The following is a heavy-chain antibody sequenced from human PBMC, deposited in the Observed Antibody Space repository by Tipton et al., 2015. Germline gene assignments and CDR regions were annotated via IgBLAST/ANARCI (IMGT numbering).Heavy chain of an antibody. V-gene: IGHV4-4*02. Sequence: TLSLTCSVSGDSISSTNWWSWVRQPPGKGLEWIGEIHHGGTTNYNPSLKSRVTMSVDTSKNQFSLHLSSVTAADTAVYYCARRVAVADTADYWGQGTLVTVSS. J-gene: IGHJ4*02. CDR2: IHHGGTT. D-gene: IGHD6-19*01. CDR3: ARRVAVADTADY. CDR1: GDSISSTNW.